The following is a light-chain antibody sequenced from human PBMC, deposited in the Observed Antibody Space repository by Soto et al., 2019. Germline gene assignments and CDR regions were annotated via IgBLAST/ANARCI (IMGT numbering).Light chain of an antibody. CDR2: LGS. CDR3: LQALQTPRT. CDR1: QSLLHSNGYNY. J-gene: IGKJ1*01. V-gene: IGKV2-28*01. Sequence: DIVMTQSPLSLPVTPGEPASISCRSSQSLLHSNGYNYLDWYLQKPGQSPQLLIYLGSNRASGVPDRFIGSGSGTNFSLKISRVEAEDVGVYYCLQALQTPRTFGQGTNVEIK.